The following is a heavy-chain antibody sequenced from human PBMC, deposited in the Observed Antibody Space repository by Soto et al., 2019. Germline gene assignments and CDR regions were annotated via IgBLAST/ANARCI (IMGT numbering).Heavy chain of an antibody. V-gene: IGHV1-18*01. CDR1: GYTFTSYG. J-gene: IGHJ4*02. CDR2: ISAYNGNT. Sequence: QVQLVQSGAEVKKPGASVKVSCKASGYTFTSYGISWVRQAPGQGLEWMGWISAYNGNTNYAQKLPGRVPMTTDTSTSTACRELRSLSSDETAVYYCAEDRPFGSGQWLAAYWGQGTLVTVS. D-gene: IGHD6-19*01. CDR3: AEDRPFGSGQWLAAY.